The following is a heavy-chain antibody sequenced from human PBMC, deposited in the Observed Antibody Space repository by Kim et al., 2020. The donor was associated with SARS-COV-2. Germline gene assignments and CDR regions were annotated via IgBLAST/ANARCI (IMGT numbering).Heavy chain of an antibody. CDR3: AKDPHYGSGSYSAY. Sequence: GGSLRLSCAASGFTFSSYAMSWVRQAPGKGLEWVSAISGSGGSTYYADSVKGRFTISRDNSKNTLYLQMNSLRAEDTAVYYCAKDPHYGSGSYSAYWGQGTLVTVSS. J-gene: IGHJ4*02. CDR2: ISGSGGST. CDR1: GFTFSSYA. D-gene: IGHD3-10*01. V-gene: IGHV3-23*01.